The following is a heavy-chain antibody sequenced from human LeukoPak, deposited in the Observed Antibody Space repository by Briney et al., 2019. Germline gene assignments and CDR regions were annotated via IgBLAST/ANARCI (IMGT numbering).Heavy chain of an antibody. Sequence: ASVKVSCKASGYTFTGYYMHWVRQAPGQGLEWMGWINPNSGGTNYAQKFQGRVTMTRDTSISTAYMELSRLRSDDTAVYYCARDLLGGYQLLWRWFDPWGQGTPVTVSS. CDR1: GYTFTGYY. V-gene: IGHV1-2*02. J-gene: IGHJ5*02. D-gene: IGHD2-2*01. CDR3: ARDLLGGYQLLWRWFDP. CDR2: INPNSGGT.